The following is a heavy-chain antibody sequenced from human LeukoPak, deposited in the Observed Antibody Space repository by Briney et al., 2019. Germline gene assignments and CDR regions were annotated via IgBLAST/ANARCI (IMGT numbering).Heavy chain of an antibody. V-gene: IGHV3-23*01. J-gene: IGHJ4*02. CDR2: ISSGGST. CDR1: GFTFNNYA. D-gene: IGHD1-26*01. CDR3: AKDTYSTSPYYFDY. Sequence: GGSLRLSCAAAGFTFNNYAMSWVRQAPGKGLKWGSGISSGGSTYYADSVKGRFTISRDNSKNTLYLQMNSLRAEDTAVYYCAKDTYSTSPYYFDYWGQGTLVTVSS.